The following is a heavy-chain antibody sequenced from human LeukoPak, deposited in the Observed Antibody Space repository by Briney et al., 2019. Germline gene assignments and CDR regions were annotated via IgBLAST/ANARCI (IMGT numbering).Heavy chain of an antibody. Sequence: SETLSLTCAVYGGSFSGYYWSWIRQPPGKGLEWIGEINHSGSTNYNPSLKSRVTISVDTSKNQFSLKLSSVTAADTAVYYCARDKGGSYRSLDYWGQGTLVTVSS. D-gene: IGHD1-26*01. V-gene: IGHV4-34*01. CDR2: INHSGST. CDR1: GGSFSGYY. J-gene: IGHJ4*02. CDR3: ARDKGGSYRSLDY.